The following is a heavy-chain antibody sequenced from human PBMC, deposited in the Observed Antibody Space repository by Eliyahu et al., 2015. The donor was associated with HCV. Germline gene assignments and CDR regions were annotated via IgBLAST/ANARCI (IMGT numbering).Heavy chain of an antibody. V-gene: IGHV3-21*01. CDR3: ARYCTSTSCYTPHHFDY. Sequence: EVQLVESGGGLVKPGGSLRLSCXASGFTXXXXSMDWVRQAPGKGLEWXSSISSSSSYIYYADSVKGRFTISRDNAKNSLYLQMNSLRAEDTAVYYCARYCTSTSCYTPHHFDYWGQGTLVTVSS. J-gene: IGHJ4*02. CDR2: ISSSSSYI. D-gene: IGHD2-2*02. CDR1: GFTXXXXS.